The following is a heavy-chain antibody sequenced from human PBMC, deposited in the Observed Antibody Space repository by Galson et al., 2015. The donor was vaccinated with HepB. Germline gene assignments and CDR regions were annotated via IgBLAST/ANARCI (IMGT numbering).Heavy chain of an antibody. D-gene: IGHD2-21*02. Sequence: SLRLSCAASGFTFSSYSMNWVRQAPGKGLVWVSYISSSSRYIYYADSVKGRFTISRDNAKNSLYLQMNSLRAEDTAVYYCARTSYCGGDCYSGKHFDYWGQGTLVTVSS. CDR2: ISSSSRYI. V-gene: IGHV3-21*05. CDR1: GFTFSSYS. J-gene: IGHJ4*02. CDR3: ARTSYCGGDCYSGKHFDY.